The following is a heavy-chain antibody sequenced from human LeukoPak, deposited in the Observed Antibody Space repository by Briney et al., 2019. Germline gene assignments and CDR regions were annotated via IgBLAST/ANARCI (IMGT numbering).Heavy chain of an antibody. D-gene: IGHD3-10*02. CDR3: AELGITMIGGV. J-gene: IGHJ6*04. CDR1: GFTFSSYI. Sequence: GGSLRLSCAASGFTFSSYIIHWVRQAPGKGLEWVAVISGDGSNKYYADSVKGRFTISRDNAKNSLYLQMNSLRAEDTAVYYCAELGITMIGGVWGKGTTVTISS. V-gene: IGHV3-30*04. CDR2: ISGDGSNK.